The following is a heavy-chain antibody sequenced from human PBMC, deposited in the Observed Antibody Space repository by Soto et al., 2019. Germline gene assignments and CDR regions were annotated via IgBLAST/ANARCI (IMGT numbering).Heavy chain of an antibody. CDR1: GLTFSTYA. CDR3: AKDRLIYYGSGGGYYNAGGDY. CDR2: ISGNGANT. V-gene: IGHV3-23*01. J-gene: IGHJ4*02. Sequence: EVQLLGSGGGLVQPGGSLRLSCAASGLTFSTYAMSWVRQAPGKGLEWVSSISGNGANTDYTDSVKGRFLISRDNSKNTLSLQRNSLSAEDTPLHYCAKDRLIYYGSGGGYYNAGGDYWGQGTLVTVSS. D-gene: IGHD3-10*01.